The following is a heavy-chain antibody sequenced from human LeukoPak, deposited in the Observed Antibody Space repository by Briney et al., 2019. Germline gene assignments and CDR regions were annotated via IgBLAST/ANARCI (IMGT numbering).Heavy chain of an antibody. CDR2: ISWNSGSI. D-gene: IGHD6-19*01. Sequence: GRSLRLACAASGFTFDDYAMHWVRQAPGKGLEWVSGISWNSGSIGYADSVKGRFTISRDNAKNSLYLKMNSLRAEGTALYYCAKDEDVNSSRRGLWLSRFGSNNLFQHWGQGTLVTVSS. CDR3: AKDEDVNSSRRGLWLSRFGSNNLFQH. CDR1: GFTFDDYA. J-gene: IGHJ1*01. V-gene: IGHV3-9*01.